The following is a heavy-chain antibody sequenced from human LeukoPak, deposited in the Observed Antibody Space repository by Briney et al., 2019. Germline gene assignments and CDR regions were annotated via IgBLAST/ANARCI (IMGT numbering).Heavy chain of an antibody. D-gene: IGHD5-18*01. V-gene: IGHV3-66*01. Sequence: GGSLRLSCAASGFTVSSNYMSWVRQAPVKGLEWVSVIYSGGSTYYADSVKGRFTISRDNSKNTLYLQMNSLRAEDTAVYYCARWHEWLLDYWGQGTLVTVSS. CDR2: IYSGGST. CDR1: GFTVSSNY. J-gene: IGHJ4*02. CDR3: ARWHEWLLDY.